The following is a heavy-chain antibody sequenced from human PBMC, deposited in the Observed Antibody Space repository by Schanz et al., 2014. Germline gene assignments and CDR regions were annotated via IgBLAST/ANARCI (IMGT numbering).Heavy chain of an antibody. CDR1: GFIFSNYG. V-gene: IGHV3-33*06. CDR2: IWSDGSGK. D-gene: IGHD3-22*01. Sequence: QVQLVESGGGVVQPGGSLRLSCAASGFIFSNYGMHWVRQAPGKGPEWVAVIWSDGSGKYYADSVKGRFTISRDSPKNTLYLQMNSLRAEDTAVYYCAKDPSHGDYDYYFDYWGQGTLVTVSS. CDR3: AKDPSHGDYDYYFDY. J-gene: IGHJ4*02.